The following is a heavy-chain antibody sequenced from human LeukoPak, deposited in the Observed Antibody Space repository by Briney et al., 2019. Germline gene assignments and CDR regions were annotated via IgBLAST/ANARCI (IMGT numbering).Heavy chain of an antibody. CDR3: ATEGSGNYFYFFDY. CDR1: GFTFSSFW. Sequence: TGGSLRLSCAASGFTFSSFWMGWVRQSPGKGLEWVANMKPDGGEKYYLDSVKGRFTISRDNAKNSLYLQLNSLRAEDTAVYYCATEGSGNYFYFFDYWGQGTLVTVSS. J-gene: IGHJ4*02. V-gene: IGHV3-7*01. CDR2: MKPDGGEK. D-gene: IGHD2/OR15-2a*01.